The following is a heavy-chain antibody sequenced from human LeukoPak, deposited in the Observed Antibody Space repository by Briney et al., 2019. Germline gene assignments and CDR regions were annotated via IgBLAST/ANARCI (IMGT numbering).Heavy chain of an antibody. V-gene: IGHV4-39*07. D-gene: IGHD5-18*01. CDR1: GGSISSSSYY. CDR3: ARVDTAMDFFDY. CDR2: IYYSGST. Sequence: SETLSLTCTVSGGSISSSSYYWGWICQPPGKGLEWIGSIYYSGSTYYNPSLKSRVTISVDTSKNQFSLKPSSVTAADTAVYYCARVDTAMDFFDYWGQGTLVTVSS. J-gene: IGHJ4*02.